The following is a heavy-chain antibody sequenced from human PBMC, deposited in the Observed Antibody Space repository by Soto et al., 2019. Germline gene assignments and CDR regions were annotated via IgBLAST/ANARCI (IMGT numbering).Heavy chain of an antibody. CDR2: INPNSGGT. Sequence: ASVKVSCKASGCTFTGYYMHWVRQAPGQGLEWMGWINPNSGGTNYAQKFQGRVTMTRDTSISTAYMELSRLRSDDTAVYYCARVWSGMRIYYYYGMDVWGQGTTVTVSS. J-gene: IGHJ6*02. D-gene: IGHD3-10*02. V-gene: IGHV1-2*02. CDR3: ARVWSGMRIYYYYGMDV. CDR1: GCTFTGYY.